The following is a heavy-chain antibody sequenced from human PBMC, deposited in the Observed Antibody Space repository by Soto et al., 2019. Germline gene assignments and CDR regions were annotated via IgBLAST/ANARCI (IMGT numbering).Heavy chain of an antibody. CDR2: IIPIFGTA. J-gene: IGHJ4*02. CDR3: ARGTSDGEEWRPLDYFDY. D-gene: IGHD2-21*01. Sequence: QVQLVQSWAEVKKPGSSVKVSCKASGGTFSSYAISWVPQAPGQGLEWMGGIIPIFGTANYAQKFQGRVTITADESTSTAYMELSSLRSEDTAVYYCARGTSDGEEWRPLDYFDYWGQGTLVTVSS. V-gene: IGHV1-69*01. CDR1: GGTFSSYA.